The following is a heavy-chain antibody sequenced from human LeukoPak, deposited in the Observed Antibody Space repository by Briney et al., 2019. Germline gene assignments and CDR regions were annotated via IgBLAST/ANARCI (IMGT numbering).Heavy chain of an antibody. J-gene: IGHJ4*02. CDR3: ARSQLPQRHFDY. CDR1: GFTFSNYG. CDR2: ISYDGSNK. D-gene: IGHD2-2*01. Sequence: GGSLRLSCAASGFTFSNYGMHWVRQAPGKGLEWVAVISYDGSNKYYADSVKGRFTISRDNSKNTLYLQMNSLRAEDTAVYYCARSQLPQRHFDYWGQGTLVTVSS. V-gene: IGHV3-30*19.